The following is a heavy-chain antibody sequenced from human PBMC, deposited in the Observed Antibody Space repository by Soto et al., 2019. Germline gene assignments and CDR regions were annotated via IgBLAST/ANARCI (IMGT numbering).Heavy chain of an antibody. CDR2: IDWDDDK. CDR3: ARIGDPAVAGIFGGRDLGGMDV. D-gene: IGHD6-19*01. J-gene: IGHJ6*02. Sequence: ESGPTLVNPTQTLTLTCTFSGFSLSTSGMCVSWIHQPPGKALEWLALIDWDDDKYYSTSLKTRLTISKDTSKNQVVLTMTNMDPVDTATYYCARIGDPAVAGIFGGRDLGGMDVWGQGTTVTVSS. V-gene: IGHV2-70*01. CDR1: GFSLSTSGMC.